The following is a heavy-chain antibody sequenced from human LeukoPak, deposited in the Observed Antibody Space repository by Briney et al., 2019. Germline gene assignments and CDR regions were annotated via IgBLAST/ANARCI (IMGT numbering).Heavy chain of an antibody. Sequence: GGSLRLSCAASGFTFNSYGMHWVRQAPGKGLEWVAFIQYAGSDKYYADSVKGRFTISRDNSKNTLYLQMNSLRAEDTAVYYCARLYLPATRFDYWGQGTLVTVSS. J-gene: IGHJ4*02. V-gene: IGHV3-30*02. CDR2: IQYAGSDK. D-gene: IGHD5-24*01. CDR1: GFTFNSYG. CDR3: ARLYLPATRFDY.